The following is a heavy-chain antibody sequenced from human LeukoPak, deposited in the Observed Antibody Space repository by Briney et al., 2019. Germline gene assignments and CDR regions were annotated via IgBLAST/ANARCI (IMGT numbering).Heavy chain of an antibody. J-gene: IGHJ4*02. D-gene: IGHD6-19*01. Sequence: GESLKISCKGSGYSFTRYWISWVRQMPGKGLERMGRIDPGDSYTNYSPSFQGHVTISADKSISTAYLQWSSLKASDTAMYYCARHYSSGSDSDYWGQGTLVTVSS. V-gene: IGHV5-10-1*01. CDR2: IDPGDSYT. CDR3: ARHYSSGSDSDY. CDR1: GYSFTRYW.